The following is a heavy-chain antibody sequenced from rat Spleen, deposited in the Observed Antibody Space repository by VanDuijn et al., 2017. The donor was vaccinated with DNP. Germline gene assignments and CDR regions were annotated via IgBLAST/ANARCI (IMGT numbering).Heavy chain of an antibody. CDR1: GYSITSNY. V-gene: IGHV3-1*01. Sequence: EVQLQESGPGLVKPSQSLSLTCSVTGYSITSNYWGWIRKFPGNKMEWVGHISYSGGTSYNPSLKSRISITRDTSKNQFFLHLNSVTTEDTATYYCTSSSFDYWGQGVMVTVSS. CDR3: TSSSFDY. J-gene: IGHJ2*01. CDR2: ISYSGGT.